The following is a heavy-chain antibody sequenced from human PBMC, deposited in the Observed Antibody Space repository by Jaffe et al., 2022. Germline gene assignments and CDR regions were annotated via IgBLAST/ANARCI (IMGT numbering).Heavy chain of an antibody. J-gene: IGHJ3*02. V-gene: IGHV3-48*01. CDR1: GFTFSSYS. CDR3: ARDTMITFGGVIVIRKRGDDAFDI. Sequence: EVQLVESGGGLVQPGGSLRLSCAASGFTFSSYSMNWVRQAPGKGLEWVSYISSSSSTIYYADSVKGRFTISRDNAKNSLYLQMNSLRAEDTAVYYCARDTMITFGGVIVIRKRGDDAFDIWGQGTMVTVSS. D-gene: IGHD3-16*02. CDR2: ISSSSSTI.